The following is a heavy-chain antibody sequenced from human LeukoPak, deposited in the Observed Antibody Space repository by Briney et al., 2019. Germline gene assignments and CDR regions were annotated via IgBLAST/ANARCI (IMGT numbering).Heavy chain of an antibody. CDR3: AKGYCRGNSCYDDRGAFDY. CDR2: IYHSGST. CDR1: GYSISSGNY. V-gene: IGHV4-38-2*02. J-gene: IGHJ4*02. D-gene: IGHD2-2*01. Sequence: SETLSLTCSVSGYSISSGNYWGWIRLPPGKGLQWIGSIYHSGSTYYSPSLKSRVTISVDTSKNQFSLKLSSVTAADTAVYYCAKGYCRGNSCYDDRGAFDYWGQGTLATVSS.